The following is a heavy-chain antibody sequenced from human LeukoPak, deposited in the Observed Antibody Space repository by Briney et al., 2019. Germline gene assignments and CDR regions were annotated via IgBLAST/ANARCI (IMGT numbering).Heavy chain of an antibody. V-gene: IGHV4-30-2*01. CDR2: YYHSGRT. D-gene: IGHD4-17*01. CDR3: ARSRYYGDNGPFDY. Sequence: SETLSLTCTVSGGSISSGGYSWSWFRQPPGKGLVWIEYYYHSGRTYYNPSLKNRVTISVDRPKNQFSLKVSSVTAADTAVYYCARSRYYGDNGPFDYWGQGTLVTVSS. CDR1: GGSISSGGYS. J-gene: IGHJ4*02.